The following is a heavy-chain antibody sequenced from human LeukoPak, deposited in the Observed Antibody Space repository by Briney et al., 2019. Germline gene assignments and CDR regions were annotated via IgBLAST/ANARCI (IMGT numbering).Heavy chain of an antibody. CDR2: INHSGST. CDR3: ARNKGDGAFDI. V-gene: IGHV4-34*01. J-gene: IGHJ3*02. CDR1: GGSFSGYY. D-gene: IGHD1/OR15-1a*01. Sequence: SETLSLTCAVYGGSFSGYYWTWIRQPPGKGLEWIGEINHSGSTNYNPSLKSRVTISVDTSKNQFSLKLSSVTAADAAVYYCARNKGDGAFDIWGQGTMVTVSS.